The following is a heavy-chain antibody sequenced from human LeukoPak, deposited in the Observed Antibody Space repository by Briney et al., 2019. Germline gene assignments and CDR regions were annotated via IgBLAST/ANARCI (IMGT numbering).Heavy chain of an antibody. CDR1: GGSFSGYY. CDR2: INHSGST. Sequence: PSETLSLTCAVYGGSFSGYYWSWIRQPPGKGLEWIGEINHSGSTNYNPSLKSRVTISVDTSKNQFSLKLSSVTAADTAVYYCARTGTTEGWFDPWGQGTLVTVSS. V-gene: IGHV4-34*01. D-gene: IGHD1-1*01. CDR3: ARTGTTEGWFDP. J-gene: IGHJ5*02.